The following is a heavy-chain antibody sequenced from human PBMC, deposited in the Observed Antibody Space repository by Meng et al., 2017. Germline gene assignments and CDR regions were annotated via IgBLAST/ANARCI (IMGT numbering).Heavy chain of an antibody. D-gene: IGHD3-10*01. Sequence: QVQLVQSGAEVKTAGASVKVSGRASGYTFTSYGISWVRQAPGQGLEWMGWISAYNGNTNYAQKLQGRVTMTTDTSTSTAYMELRSLRSDDTAVYYCVLWFGELSFDYWGQGTLVTVSS. CDR1: GYTFTSYG. J-gene: IGHJ4*02. CDR2: ISAYNGNT. CDR3: VLWFGELSFDY. V-gene: IGHV1-18*01.